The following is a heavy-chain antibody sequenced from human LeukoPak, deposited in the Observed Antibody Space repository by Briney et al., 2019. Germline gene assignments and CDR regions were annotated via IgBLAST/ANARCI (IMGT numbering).Heavy chain of an antibody. J-gene: IGHJ4*02. Sequence: ASVKVSCKASGYTFTGHYLHWVRQAPGQGLEWMGWIHPNSDGTSYAQKFQGRVTMTRDTSTSTAYMESTRLMSDDTAVYYCARGGCRGDCIPFENWGQGTLVTVSS. D-gene: IGHD2-21*02. V-gene: IGHV1-2*02. CDR3: ARGGCRGDCIPFEN. CDR2: IHPNSDGT. CDR1: GYTFTGHY.